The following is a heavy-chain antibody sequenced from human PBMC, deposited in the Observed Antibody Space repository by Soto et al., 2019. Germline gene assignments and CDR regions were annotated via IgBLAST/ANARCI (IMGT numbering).Heavy chain of an antibody. CDR2: IYYSGST. Sequence: ASETLSLTCTVSGGSISSSSYYWGWIRQPPGKGLEWIGSIYYSGSTYYNPSLKSRVTISVDTSKNQFSLKLSSVTAADTAVYYCVRQRVAGTFDYWGQGTLVTVSS. J-gene: IGHJ4*02. V-gene: IGHV4-39*01. D-gene: IGHD2-15*01. CDR1: GGSISSSSYY. CDR3: VRQRVAGTFDY.